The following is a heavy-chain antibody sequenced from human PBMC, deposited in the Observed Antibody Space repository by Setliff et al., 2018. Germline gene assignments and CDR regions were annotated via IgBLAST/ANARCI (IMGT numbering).Heavy chain of an antibody. D-gene: IGHD2-2*01. V-gene: IGHV5-51*01. CDR3: AQKHQRASWAFDP. Sequence: GESLKISCKESRDSFTNYWIIWVRQVPGKGLEWMGMIFPAXXXTXYNPXXKGQVTMSLDRSITTAYLQWDSLKASDTAIYYCAQKHQRASWAFDPWGRGTLVTVSS. CDR2: IFPAXXXT. J-gene: IGHJ5*02. CDR1: RDSFTNYW.